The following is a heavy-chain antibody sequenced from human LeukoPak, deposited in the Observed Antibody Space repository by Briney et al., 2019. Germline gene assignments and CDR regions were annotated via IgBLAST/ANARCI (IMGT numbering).Heavy chain of an antibody. Sequence: SETLSLTCTVSNYSINNGYYWGWIRQPPGRGLEWIGSIYHSGFTYSNPSLASRLTMSIDASKNEFSLRLTSVTAADTAIYYCLRDKAGSFYGSGGYHFNYNGMDVWGQGTAVTVSS. J-gene: IGHJ6*02. CDR3: LRDKAGSFYGSGGYHFNYNGMDV. D-gene: IGHD3-10*01. V-gene: IGHV4-38-2*02. CDR2: IYHSGFT. CDR1: NYSINNGYY.